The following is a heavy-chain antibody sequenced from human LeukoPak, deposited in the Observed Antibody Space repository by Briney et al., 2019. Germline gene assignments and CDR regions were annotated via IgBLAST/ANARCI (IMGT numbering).Heavy chain of an antibody. CDR3: ARDLWRGSFSTDY. D-gene: IGHD1-26*01. CDR1: GFTFSSDG. CDR2: IWYDGSNK. V-gene: IGHV3-33*01. Sequence: GRSLRLSCAASGFTFSSDGMHWGRQAPGKGLKGGAVIWYDGSNKYYADSVKGRFTISRDNSKNTLYLQMNSLRAEDTAVYYCARDLWRGSFSTDYRGQGTPGHRLL. J-gene: IGHJ4*02.